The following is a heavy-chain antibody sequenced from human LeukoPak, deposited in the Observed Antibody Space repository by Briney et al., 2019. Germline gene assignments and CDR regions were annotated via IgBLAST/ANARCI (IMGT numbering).Heavy chain of an antibody. CDR3: ARVPPSYTTGGNFDY. J-gene: IGHJ4*02. V-gene: IGHV1-18*01. CDR1: GYTFTSYG. CDR2: ISAYNGNT. D-gene: IGHD7-27*01. Sequence: ASVKVSCKASGYTFTSYGISWVRQAPGQGLEWMGWISAYNGNTNYAQKLQGRVTMTTDTSTSTAYMELRSLRSDDTAVYYCARVPPSYTTGGNFDYWGQGTLVTVSS.